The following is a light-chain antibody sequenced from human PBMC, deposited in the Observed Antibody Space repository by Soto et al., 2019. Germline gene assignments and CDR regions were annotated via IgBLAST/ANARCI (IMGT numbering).Light chain of an antibody. CDR2: KAS. CDR3: QQYNSYPHT. V-gene: IGKV1-5*03. Sequence: DIQMTQSPSTLSASVGDRVTITCRASQSIKSWLAWYQQKAGQAPKLLIYKASNLENGVPSRFSGTGSAKEFSLSVSSLQPEDFATYYCQQYNSYPHTFGKGTKLEFK. CDR1: QSIKSW. J-gene: IGKJ2*01.